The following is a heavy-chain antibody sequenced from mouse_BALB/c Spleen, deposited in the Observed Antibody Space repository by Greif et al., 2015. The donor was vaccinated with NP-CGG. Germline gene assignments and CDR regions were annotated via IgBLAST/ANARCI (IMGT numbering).Heavy chain of an antibody. D-gene: IGHD2-10*02. J-gene: IGHJ3*01. CDR2: ISSGGGST. Sequence: EVQRVESGGGLMKPGGSLKLSCAASGFAFSSYDMSWVRQTPEKRLEWVAYISSGGGSTYYPDTVKGRFTISRDNAKNTLYLQMSSLKAEDTAMYYCARRYGSFAYWGQGTLVTVSA. CDR1: GFAFSSYD. CDR3: ARRYGSFAY. V-gene: IGHV5-12-1*01.